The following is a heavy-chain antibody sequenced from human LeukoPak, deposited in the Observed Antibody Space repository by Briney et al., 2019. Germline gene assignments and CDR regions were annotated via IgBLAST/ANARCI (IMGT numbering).Heavy chain of an antibody. CDR1: GGSISSGGYY. CDR2: IYYSGST. CDR3: AGVVPAGNWFDP. Sequence: SETLSLTCTVSGGSISSGGYYWSWIRQHPGKGLEWIGYIYYSGSTYYNPSLKSRVTISVDTSKNQFSLKLSSVTAADTAVYYCAGVVPAGNWFDPWGQGTLVTVSS. J-gene: IGHJ5*02. D-gene: IGHD2-2*01. V-gene: IGHV4-31*03.